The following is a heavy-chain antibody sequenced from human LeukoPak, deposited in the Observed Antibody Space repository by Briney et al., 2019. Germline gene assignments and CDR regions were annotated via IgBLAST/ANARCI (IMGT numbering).Heavy chain of an antibody. V-gene: IGHV1-2*02. CDR3: ARLHSYGTWGYYYYYMDV. J-gene: IGHJ6*03. CDR2: INPNSGGT. D-gene: IGHD5-18*01. CDR1: GYTFTGYY. Sequence: ASVKVSCKASGYTFTGYYMHWVRQAPGQGLEWMGWINPNSGGTNYAQKFQGRVTMTRDTSISTAYMELSRLRSDDTAVYYCARLHSYGTWGYYYYYMDVWGKGTTVTVSS.